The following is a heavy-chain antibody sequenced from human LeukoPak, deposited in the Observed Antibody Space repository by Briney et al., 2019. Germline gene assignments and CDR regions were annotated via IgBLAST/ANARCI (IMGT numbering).Heavy chain of an antibody. D-gene: IGHD3-3*01. V-gene: IGHV4-61*08. CDR2: IYYSGST. CDR3: ARAPYYDFWSGYLTYGLFDY. CDR1: GGSISSGGYY. J-gene: IGHJ4*02. Sequence: SETLSLTCTVSGGSISSGGYYWSWIRQHPGKGLEWIGYIYYSGSTNYNPSLKSRVTISVDTSKNQFSLKLSSVTAADTAVYYCARAPYYDFWSGYLTYGLFDYWGQGTLVTVSS.